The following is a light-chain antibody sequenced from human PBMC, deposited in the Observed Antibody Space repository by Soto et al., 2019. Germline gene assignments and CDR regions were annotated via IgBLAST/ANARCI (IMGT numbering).Light chain of an antibody. J-gene: IGLJ1*01. Sequence: QSALTQPASVSGSPGQSITISCTGTSSDVGGYNYVSWYQQHPGKAPKLMIYEVSNRPSGVSNRFSGSKSGNTASLTISGLQAEDEAYYYCSSDKSSSTYVFGTGTKLTVL. CDR1: SSDVGGYNY. CDR2: EVS. V-gene: IGLV2-14*01. CDR3: SSDKSSSTYV.